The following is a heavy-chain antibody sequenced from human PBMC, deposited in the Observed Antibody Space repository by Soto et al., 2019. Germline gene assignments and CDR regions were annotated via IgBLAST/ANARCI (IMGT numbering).Heavy chain of an antibody. D-gene: IGHD2-15*01. J-gene: IGHJ3*02. CDR2: TYYRSKWYN. CDR1: GDSVSSNSAA. CDR3: AREYCSGGSCYPAGLDVFDI. V-gene: IGHV6-1*01. Sequence: SQTLSLTCAISGDSVSSNSAAWNRIRQSPSRGPEWLGRTYYRSKWYNDYAVSVKSRITINPDTSKNQFSLQLNSVTPEDTAAYYCAREYCSGGSCYPAGLDVFDIWAQGTMVTVSS.